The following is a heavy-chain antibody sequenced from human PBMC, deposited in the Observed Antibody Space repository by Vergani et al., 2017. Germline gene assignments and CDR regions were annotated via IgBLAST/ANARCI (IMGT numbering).Heavy chain of an antibody. CDR2: IYPNGNG. Sequence: QVHLQESGPGVVKPSDTLSLTCTVSGGSMSAFYWTRIRQPAGRGLEWIGRIYPNGNGNYNESIRSRLTMSIDTSRSQFSLSLSSVTAADTAVYYCARGNCGVNCPKYNWLAPWGRGSLVTVSS. V-gene: IGHV4-4*07. D-gene: IGHD2-21*01. CDR3: ARGNCGVNCPKYNWLAP. CDR1: GGSMSAFY. J-gene: IGHJ5*02.